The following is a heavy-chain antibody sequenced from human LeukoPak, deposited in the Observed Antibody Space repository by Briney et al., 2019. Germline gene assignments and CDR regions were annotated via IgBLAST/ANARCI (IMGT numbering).Heavy chain of an antibody. V-gene: IGHV4-59*08. Sequence: PSETLSLTCTVSGGSISSYYWSWIRQPPGKGLEWIGYIYYSGSTNYNPSLKSRVTISVDTSKNQFSLKPSSVTAADTAVYYCARTDYGDYPPYYFDYWGQGTLVTVSS. CDR1: GGSISSYY. D-gene: IGHD4-17*01. J-gene: IGHJ4*02. CDR3: ARTDYGDYPPYYFDY. CDR2: IYYSGST.